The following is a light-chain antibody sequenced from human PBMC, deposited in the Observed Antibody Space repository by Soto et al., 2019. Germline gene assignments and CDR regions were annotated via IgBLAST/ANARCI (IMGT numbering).Light chain of an antibody. J-gene: IGKJ4*01. CDR1: QGISSY. CDR3: QQYYSFPLT. Sequence: IQLTQSPSSLSASVGDRVTITCRASQGISSYLAWYQQKPGKAPELLIYAASTLQSGVPSRFSGSGSGTDFTLTISCLQSEEFATYYCQQYYSFPLTFGGGTKVDIK. V-gene: IGKV1-9*01. CDR2: AAS.